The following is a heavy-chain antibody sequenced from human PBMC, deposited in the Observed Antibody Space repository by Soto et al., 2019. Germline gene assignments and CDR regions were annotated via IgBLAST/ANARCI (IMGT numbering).Heavy chain of an antibody. V-gene: IGHV1-69*01. CDR1: GGIFCTYA. CDR2: IIPIFGTP. D-gene: IGHD3-10*01. Sequence: QVQVIQSGAEVKKPGSSVKVSCQVSGGIFCTYAISWLRQAPGQGLEWMGGIIPIFGTPNYEQNFQGRVTITADESTSTAYTELSRLRSEDTAVYYCAIDRDDYGSGNYYNRIDFWGQGTLVTVSS. CDR3: AIDRDDYGSGNYYNRIDF. J-gene: IGHJ4*02.